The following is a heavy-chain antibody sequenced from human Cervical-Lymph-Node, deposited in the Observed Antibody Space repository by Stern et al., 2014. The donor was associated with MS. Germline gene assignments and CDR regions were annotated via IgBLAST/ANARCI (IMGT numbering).Heavy chain of an antibody. D-gene: IGHD1-1*01. Sequence: VHLVESGAEVRKPGSSVKVSCKASGGTFSRYGISWVRQAPGQGLAWMGGIIPGVGTADYAEQFQGRVTITADGSTSTAYMELSSLTSADTAVYYCARGPYNRDFFEYWGQGTLVTVSS. CDR2: IIPGVGTA. V-gene: IGHV1-69*01. J-gene: IGHJ4*02. CDR3: ARGPYNRDFFEY. CDR1: GGTFSRYG.